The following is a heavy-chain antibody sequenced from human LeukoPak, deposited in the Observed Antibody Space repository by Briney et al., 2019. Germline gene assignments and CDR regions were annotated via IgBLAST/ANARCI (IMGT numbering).Heavy chain of an antibody. Sequence: AAVKVSCKASGYTFTSYGISMVRPAPGQGLGWRGWISAYNGNTNYAQKLQGRVTMTTDTSTSTAYMELTSLRSEDRAVYYCARVVGYGDYDPWGQGTLVTVSS. CDR2: ISAYNGNT. CDR3: ARVVGYGDYDP. CDR1: GYTFTSYG. V-gene: IGHV1-18*01. J-gene: IGHJ5*02. D-gene: IGHD4-17*01.